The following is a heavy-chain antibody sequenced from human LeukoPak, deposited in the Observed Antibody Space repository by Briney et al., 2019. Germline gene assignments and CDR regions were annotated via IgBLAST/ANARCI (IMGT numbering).Heavy chain of an antibody. CDR1: GGSFCGYY. Sequence: SETLSLTCAVYGGSFCGYYWSLIRQPPGKGPEWIGEINHTGSTNYNPSLKSRVTMSVDTSKNQFSLKLSSVTAADTAVYYCARHGDGYNYYIDYWGQGTLVTVSS. V-gene: IGHV4-34*01. CDR2: INHTGST. J-gene: IGHJ4*02. D-gene: IGHD5-24*01. CDR3: ARHGDGYNYYIDY.